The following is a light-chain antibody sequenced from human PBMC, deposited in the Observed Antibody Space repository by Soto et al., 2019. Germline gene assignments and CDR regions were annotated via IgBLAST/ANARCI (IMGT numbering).Light chain of an antibody. CDR1: QSVSSNN. CDR2: GAS. CDR3: QQYGTSILT. V-gene: IGKV3-20*01. J-gene: IGKJ4*01. Sequence: EIVLTQSPGTLSLSPGERATLSCRASQSVSSNNLAWYQQRPGQAPRLLIYGASRRATGIPDRFGGSGSGKDFNLIISRLEPEDFAVYYCQQYGTSILTFGGGTKVDIK.